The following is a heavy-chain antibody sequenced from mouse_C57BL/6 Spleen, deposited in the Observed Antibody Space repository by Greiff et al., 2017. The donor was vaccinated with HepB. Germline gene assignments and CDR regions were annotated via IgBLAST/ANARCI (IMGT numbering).Heavy chain of an antibody. J-gene: IGHJ4*01. CDR3: AKHDYDYDGYYAMDY. CDR1: GFSLTSYG. V-gene: IGHV2-9*01. D-gene: IGHD2-4*01. CDR2: IWGGGST. Sequence: VKVVESGPGLVAPSQSLSITCTVSGFSLTSYGVDWVRQPPGKGLEWLGVIWGGGSTNYNSALMSRLSISKDNSKSQVFLKMNRLQTDDTAMYYCAKHDYDYDGYYAMDYWGQGTSVTVSS.